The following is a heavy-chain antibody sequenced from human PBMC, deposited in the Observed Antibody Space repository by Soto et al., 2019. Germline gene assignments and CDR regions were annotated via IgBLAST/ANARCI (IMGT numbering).Heavy chain of an antibody. D-gene: IGHD1-26*01. CDR3: AADRKIVGTIGAFDF. J-gene: IGHJ4*02. CDR1: ENTLTELT. CDR2: SAPEEGEP. Sequence: QVQLVQSGAEVRKPGASVKVSCKVPENTLTELTIYWLRQAPGKGLEWMGRSAPEEGEPIYPQKFQGRVSMTEDPSTDTTYMELTSLRFEDTAVYFCAADRKIVGTIGAFDFWGQGTLVTVSS. V-gene: IGHV1-24*01.